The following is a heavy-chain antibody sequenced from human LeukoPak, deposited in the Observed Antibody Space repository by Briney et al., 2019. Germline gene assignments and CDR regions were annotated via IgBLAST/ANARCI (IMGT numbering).Heavy chain of an antibody. D-gene: IGHD6-13*01. CDR2: IYYSGST. Sequence: SETLSLTCTVPGGSISSYYWSWIRQPPGKGLEWIGYIYYSGSTNYNPSLKSRVTISVDTSKNQFSLKLSSVTAADTAVYYCATLSGIAASGHFDYWGQGTLVTVSS. J-gene: IGHJ4*02. CDR1: GGSISSYY. CDR3: ATLSGIAASGHFDY. V-gene: IGHV4-59*08.